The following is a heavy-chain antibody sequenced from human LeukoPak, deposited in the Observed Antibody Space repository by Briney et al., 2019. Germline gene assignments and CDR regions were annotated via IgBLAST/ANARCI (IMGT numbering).Heavy chain of an antibody. CDR2: INPSGGST. V-gene: IGHV1-46*01. CDR1: GYTFSSYY. J-gene: IGHJ4*02. Sequence: ASVKVSCKASGYTFSSYYMHWVRQAPGQGLEWMGIINPSGGSTSYAQKFQGRVTMTRDTSTSTVYMELSSLRSEDTAVYYGARAAYYYDSSGYLMYWGQGTLVTVSS. CDR3: ARAAYYYDSSGYLMY. D-gene: IGHD3-22*01.